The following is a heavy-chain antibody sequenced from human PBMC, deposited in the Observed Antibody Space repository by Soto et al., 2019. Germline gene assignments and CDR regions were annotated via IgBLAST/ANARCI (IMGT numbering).Heavy chain of an antibody. CDR3: SRGAKGYYVFWNNPRGDWLGL. J-gene: IGHJ5*02. CDR1: GYTFASHD. D-gene: IGHD3-16*01. V-gene: IGHV1-8*01. CDR2: MNPISEISNT. Sequence: QEQLVQSGAEVREPGASVKVSCKASGYTFASHDITWVRQTAGQGLEYMGWMNPISEISNTTYLPNFRGRVSMTRDTSLDTAYVELTGLISDDTAVYLCSRGAKGYYVFWNNPRGDWLGLWGQVTLVNV.